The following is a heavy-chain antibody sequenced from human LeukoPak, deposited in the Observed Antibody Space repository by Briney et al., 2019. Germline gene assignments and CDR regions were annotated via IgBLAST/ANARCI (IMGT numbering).Heavy chain of an antibody. J-gene: IGHJ4*02. CDR3: ARGRGIAL. D-gene: IGHD6-13*01. CDR1: GFTLVNYW. CDR2: MVDDGNKK. V-gene: IGHV3-7*01. Sequence: SGESLRLSCAASGFTLVNYWMNWVRQAPGKGLEWVANMVDDGNKKNYVDSVKGRFTISRDNVNNSLYLQMNSLRVEDTAVYYCARGRGIALWGQGTLVTVSS.